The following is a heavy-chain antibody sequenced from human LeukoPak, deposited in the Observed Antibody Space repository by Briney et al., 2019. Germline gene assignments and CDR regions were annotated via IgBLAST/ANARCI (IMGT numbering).Heavy chain of an antibody. CDR3: ARAARGYSYGLDY. CDR2: IYYSGST. D-gene: IGHD5-18*01. V-gene: IGHV4-59*08. CDR1: GGSISSYY. J-gene: IGHJ4*02. Sequence: SETLSLTCTVSGGSISSYYWSWLRQPPGKGLEWIGYIYYSGSTNYNPSPKSRVTISVDTSKNQFSLKLSSVTAADTAVYYCARAARGYSYGLDYWGQGTLVTVSS.